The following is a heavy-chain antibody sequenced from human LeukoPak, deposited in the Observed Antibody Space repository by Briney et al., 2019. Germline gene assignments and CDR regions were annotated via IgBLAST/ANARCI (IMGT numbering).Heavy chain of an antibody. D-gene: IGHD5-18*01. CDR1: GYSFSNYW. Sequence: GESLKISGKGSGYSFSNYWIAWVRQMPGKGLEWVGIIYPGDSDTRYSPSFRGQVTMSADKSISIAYLQWSSLKASDTATYYCARRAMVDSQLYEMDVWGEGTTVTVSS. CDR3: ARRAMVDSQLYEMDV. V-gene: IGHV5-51*01. J-gene: IGHJ6*04. CDR2: IYPGDSDT.